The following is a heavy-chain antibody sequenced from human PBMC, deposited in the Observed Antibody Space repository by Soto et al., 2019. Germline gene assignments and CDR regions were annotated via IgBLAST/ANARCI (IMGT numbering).Heavy chain of an antibody. D-gene: IGHD6-13*01. V-gene: IGHV4-31*03. Sequence: TLSLTCIVSGGSISSGDYYWSWIRQHPGKGLEWIGYIYYSGSAYYNPSLKSRVSMSVDTSKNQFSLKLSSVTAADTAIYFCARDASSNRHYFDYWGQGTLVTVSS. CDR3: ARDASSNRHYFDY. CDR2: IYYSGSA. J-gene: IGHJ4*02. CDR1: GGSISSGDYY.